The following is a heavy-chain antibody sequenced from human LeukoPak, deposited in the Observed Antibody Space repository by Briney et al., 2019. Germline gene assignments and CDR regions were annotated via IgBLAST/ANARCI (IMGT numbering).Heavy chain of an antibody. CDR1: GDSVSSNSAA. CDR3: ARGSRGINQYCSSTTCPILNN. D-gene: IGHD2-2*01. V-gene: IGHV6-1*01. J-gene: IGHJ4*02. CDR2: TYYRSKWYN. Sequence: PSQTLPLTCAISGDSVSSNSAAWNWIRQSPSRGLEWLGRTYYRSKWYNDHAVSVKSRITINPDTSKNQFSLQLNSVTPEDTAVYYCARGSRGINQYCSSTTCPILNNWGQGTLVTVSS.